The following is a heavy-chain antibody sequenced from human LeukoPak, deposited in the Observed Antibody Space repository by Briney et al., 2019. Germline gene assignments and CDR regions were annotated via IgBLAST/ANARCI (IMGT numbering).Heavy chain of an antibody. CDR1: GFTFSSYA. V-gene: IGHV3-30-3*01. CDR2: ISYDGSNK. CDR3: AREGYNWNYFDY. D-gene: IGHD1-20*01. Sequence: PGRSLRLSCAASGFTFSSYAMHWVRQAPGKGLEWVAVISYDGSNKYYADSVKGRFTISRDNSKNTLYLQMNSLRAEDTAVYYCAREGYNWNYFDYWGQGTLVTVSS. J-gene: IGHJ4*02.